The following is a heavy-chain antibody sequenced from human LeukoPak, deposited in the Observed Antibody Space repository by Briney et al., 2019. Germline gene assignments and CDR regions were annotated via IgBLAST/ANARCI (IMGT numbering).Heavy chain of an antibody. D-gene: IGHD6-13*01. J-gene: IGHJ4*02. Sequence: GSSVKVSCKTSGGTFSNYGISWVRQAPGQGLEWMGGIIAIFGTPVYAQKFQGRVTITADEPTSTAYMELSSLRSEDTAVYYCARETRKNAAGGTDFFDYWGQGTLVTVSS. CDR1: GGTFSNYG. V-gene: IGHV1-69*01. CDR2: IIAIFGTP. CDR3: ARETRKNAAGGTDFFDY.